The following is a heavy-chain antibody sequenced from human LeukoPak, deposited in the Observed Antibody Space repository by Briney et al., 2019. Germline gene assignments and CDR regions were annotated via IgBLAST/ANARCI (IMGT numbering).Heavy chain of an antibody. D-gene: IGHD3-22*01. CDR2: INANSGDT. J-gene: IGHJ4*02. Sequence: ASVKVSCKASGHTFTGYYMHWVRQAPGQGLEWMGWINANSGDTNYAQKFQGRVTMTRDTSISTAYMELSRLRSDDTAVYYCARDERYDSSGYPFDYWGQGTLVSVSS. CDR1: GHTFTGYY. CDR3: ARDERYDSSGYPFDY. V-gene: IGHV1-2*02.